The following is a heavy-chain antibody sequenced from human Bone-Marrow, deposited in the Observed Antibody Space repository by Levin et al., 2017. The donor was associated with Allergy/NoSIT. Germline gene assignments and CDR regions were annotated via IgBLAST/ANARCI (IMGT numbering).Heavy chain of an antibody. V-gene: IGHV1-2*02. CDR3: AIGRQIVGAIGSLWLDDY. J-gene: IGHJ4*02. CDR1: GYTFTDYY. CDR2: ISPKSGDK. Sequence: ASVKVSCKASGYTFTDYYMHWVRHAPGQGLEWMGWISPKSGDKGSAQKFHGRVTMTTDTSISTAYMELDSLRSDDTALYYFAIGRQIVGAIGSLWLDDYWGQGTLVTVSS. D-gene: IGHD1-26*01.